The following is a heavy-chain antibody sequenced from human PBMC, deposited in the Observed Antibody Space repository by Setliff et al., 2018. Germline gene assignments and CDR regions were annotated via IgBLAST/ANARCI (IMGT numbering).Heavy chain of an antibody. CDR2: IYPGDSDT. D-gene: IGHD3-22*01. CDR3: ASSFDSSGYNYGYSFDI. Sequence: GESLKISCKGSGYSFTSYWIGWVRQMPGKGLEWMGIIYPGDSDTRYSPSFQGQVTVSADTSSSTAFLQWSSLEASDTATYYCASSFDSSGYNYGYSFDIWGQGTMVTVSS. V-gene: IGHV5-51*01. J-gene: IGHJ3*02. CDR1: GYSFTSYW.